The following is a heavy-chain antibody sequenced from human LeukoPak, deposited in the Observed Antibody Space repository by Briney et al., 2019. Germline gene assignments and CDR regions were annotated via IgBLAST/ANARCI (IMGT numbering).Heavy chain of an antibody. J-gene: IGHJ4*02. Sequence: ASVKLSCKASGYTFTGYYMHWVRQAPGQGLEWMGWINPNSGGTNYAQKFQGRVTMTRDTSNSTAYMELRSLRSDDTAVYYCARDPAFWELLPQYYFDYWGQGTLVTVSS. CDR1: GYTFTGYY. CDR3: ARDPAFWELLPQYYFDY. V-gene: IGHV1-2*02. D-gene: IGHD1-26*01. CDR2: INPNSGGT.